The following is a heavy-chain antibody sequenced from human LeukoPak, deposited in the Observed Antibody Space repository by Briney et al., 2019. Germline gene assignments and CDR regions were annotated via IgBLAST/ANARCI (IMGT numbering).Heavy chain of an antibody. V-gene: IGHV4-59*01. Sequence: PSETLSLTCTVSGGSISSYYWSWIRQPPGKGLEWIGYIYYSGSTNYNPSLKSRVTISVDTSKNQFSLKLSSVTAADTAVYYCARLGYCSSTSCRQKPNNWFDPWGQGTLVTVSS. D-gene: IGHD2-2*01. J-gene: IGHJ5*02. CDR2: IYYSGST. CDR3: ARLGYCSSTSCRQKPNNWFDP. CDR1: GGSISSYY.